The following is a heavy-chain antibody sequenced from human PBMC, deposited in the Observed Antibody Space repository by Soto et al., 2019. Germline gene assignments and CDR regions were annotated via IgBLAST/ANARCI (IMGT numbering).Heavy chain of an antibody. Sequence: EVQLLESGGGLVQPGGSLRLSCAASGFTFSSYAMTWVRQAPGKGLEWVTAISASGGTTYYADSVKGRFTISRDNSQNTLHLQMNRLRAEDTAVYYCAKGGGGYDSAGTYYHFYYYGMDVWGQGTTVTVS. CDR2: ISASGGTT. J-gene: IGHJ6*02. CDR3: AKGGGGYDSAGTYYHFYYYGMDV. D-gene: IGHD3-10*01. V-gene: IGHV3-23*01. CDR1: GFTFSSYA.